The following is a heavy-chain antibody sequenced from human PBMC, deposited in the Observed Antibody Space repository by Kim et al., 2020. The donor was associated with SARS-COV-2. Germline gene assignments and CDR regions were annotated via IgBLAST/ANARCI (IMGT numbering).Heavy chain of an antibody. Sequence: GGSLRLSCAASGFTFSSYAMSWVRQAPGKGLEWVSAISASGGNTYYADSVKGRLTISRDNSKNTVYLQMNSLRAEDTAVYYCATNWNLDYWGQGTLVTVS. CDR1: GFTFSSYA. CDR2: ISASGGNT. V-gene: IGHV3-23*01. CDR3: ATNWNLDY. J-gene: IGHJ4*02. D-gene: IGHD1-1*01.